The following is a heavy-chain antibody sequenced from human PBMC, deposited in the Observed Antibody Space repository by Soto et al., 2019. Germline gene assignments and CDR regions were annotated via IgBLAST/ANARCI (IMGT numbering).Heavy chain of an antibody. CDR2: ISSSSSTI. Sequence: GGALRLSCAASGFTFSSYSMNWVRQAPGKGLEWVSYISSSSSTIYYADSVKGRFTISRDNAKNSLYLQMNSLRAEDTAVYYCARDRGITMVRGVIKTVPTDAFDIWGQGTMVTVSS. CDR1: GFTFSSYS. V-gene: IGHV3-48*01. D-gene: IGHD3-10*01. J-gene: IGHJ3*02. CDR3: ARDRGITMVRGVIKTVPTDAFDI.